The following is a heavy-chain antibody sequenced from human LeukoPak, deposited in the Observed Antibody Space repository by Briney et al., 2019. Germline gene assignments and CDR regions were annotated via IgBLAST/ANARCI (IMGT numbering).Heavy chain of an antibody. J-gene: IGHJ3*01. CDR3: AREVDQVMDEAFDV. CDR1: GDSISSSSFY. CDR2: ITYTGAT. Sequence: SETLSLTRTVSGDSISSSSFYWGWFRQPPGKGLGWHGVITYTGATFYHPSLKTRVTISIDTSKHQFSLDLWSVTAADTAVYYCAREVDQVMDEAFDVWGQGTLVTVSS. D-gene: IGHD2-8*01. V-gene: IGHV4-39*07.